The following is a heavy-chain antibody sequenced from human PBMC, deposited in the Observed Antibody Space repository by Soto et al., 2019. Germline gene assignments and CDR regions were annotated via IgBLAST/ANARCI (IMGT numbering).Heavy chain of an antibody. CDR2: ISAYNGNT. CDR3: ARDNGFGESDV. J-gene: IGHJ6*02. CDR1: GYSFTSYG. V-gene: IGHV1-18*01. Sequence: QVQLVQSGAEVKKPGASVKVSCKASGYSFTSYGLGWVRQAAGQGLEWMGWISAYNGNTSYAQKLQGRVTITTDTAKSTAYMELRSLRSDDTAVYYCARDNGFGESDVWGQGTTVTVSS. D-gene: IGHD3-10*01.